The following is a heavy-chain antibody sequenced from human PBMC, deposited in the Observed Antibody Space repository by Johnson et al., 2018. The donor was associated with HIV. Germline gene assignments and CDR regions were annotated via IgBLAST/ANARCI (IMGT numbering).Heavy chain of an antibody. J-gene: IGHJ3*02. V-gene: IGHV3-66*01. D-gene: IGHD6-13*01. Sequence: VQLVESGGDWVQPGGSLRLSCAASGFTFSIYDMHWVRQPTGKGLEWVSVVYSGGSTYYADSVKGRFTISRDNSKNTVSLQMNSLRAEDTAVYYCANNLQQLATKDAFDIWGQGTM. CDR1: GFTFSIYD. CDR3: ANNLQQLATKDAFDI. CDR2: VYSGGST.